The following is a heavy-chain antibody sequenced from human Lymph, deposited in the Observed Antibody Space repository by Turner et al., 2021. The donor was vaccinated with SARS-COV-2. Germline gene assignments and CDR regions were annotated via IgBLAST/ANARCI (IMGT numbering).Heavy chain of an antibody. CDR3: ARGSAGGDV. D-gene: IGHD6-13*01. CDR2: IWYDGSNE. V-gene: IGHV3-33*01. CDR1: GFTFSSYG. Sequence: QVQLVESGGGVVQPGRSLRLSCAASGFTFSSYGMHWVRQAPGKGLEWVAFIWYDGSNEYYADSVKGRFTISRDNSKNTLYLQMNSLRAEDTAVYYCARGSAGGDVWGQGTTVTVSS. J-gene: IGHJ6*02.